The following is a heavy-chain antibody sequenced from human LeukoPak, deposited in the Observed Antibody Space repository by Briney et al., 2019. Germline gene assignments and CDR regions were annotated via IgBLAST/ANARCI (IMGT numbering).Heavy chain of an antibody. CDR2: ISSSSSYI. CDR3: ARHCSSTSCYSDY. J-gene: IGHJ4*02. V-gene: IGHV3-21*01. CDR1: GFTFSSYW. D-gene: IGHD2-2*01. Sequence: GGSLRLSCAASGFTFSSYWMHWVSQAPGKWLEWVSSISSSSSYIYYADSVKGRFTISSDNAKNSLYLQMNSLRAEDTAVYYCARHCSSTSCYSDYWGQGTLFTVSS.